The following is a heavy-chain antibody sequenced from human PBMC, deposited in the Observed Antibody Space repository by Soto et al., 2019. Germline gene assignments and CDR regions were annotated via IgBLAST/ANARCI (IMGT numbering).Heavy chain of an antibody. CDR2: IFYSGST. Sequence: SETLSLTCTVSGGSISSSSYYWGWIRHPPGKGLEWFGSIFYSGSTYHNPSLRSRVTISVDTSKNQFSLRLSSVTAADTAVYYCARQAGIYVGPTGAVDNWGQGTLVTVSS. CDR3: ARQAGIYVGPTGAVDN. J-gene: IGHJ4*02. CDR1: GGSISSSSYY. V-gene: IGHV4-39*01. D-gene: IGHD1-26*01.